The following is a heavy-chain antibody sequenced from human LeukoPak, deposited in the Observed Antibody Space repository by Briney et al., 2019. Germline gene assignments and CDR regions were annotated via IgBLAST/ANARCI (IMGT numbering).Heavy chain of an antibody. V-gene: IGHV1-18*01. CDR1: GYTFTSYG. J-gene: IGHJ6*02. CDR2: ISAYNGNT. D-gene: IGHD6-19*01. Sequence: ASVKVSCKASGYTFTSYGISWVRQAPGQGLEWMGWISAYNGNTNYAQKLQGRVTMTTDTSTSTAYMELRSLRSDDTAVYYCARETTRSGWSLYYYYYGTDVWGQGTTVTVSS. CDR3: ARETTRSGWSLYYYYYGTDV.